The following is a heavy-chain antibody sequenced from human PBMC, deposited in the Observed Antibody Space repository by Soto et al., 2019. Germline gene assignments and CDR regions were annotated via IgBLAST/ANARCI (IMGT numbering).Heavy chain of an antibody. CDR1: GFTFSSSA. D-gene: IGHD3-22*01. CDR2: IDVGSANA. Sequence: ASVKVSCKTSGFTFSSSAVHWVRQARGHRLQWIGWIDVGSANANYAHMLQERVTISRHMSTSTAYMELSSLRPEDTAVYYCARPTYYYDSSGPPAYWGQGTLVTVSS. J-gene: IGHJ4*02. V-gene: IGHV1-58*01. CDR3: ARPTYYYDSSGPPAY.